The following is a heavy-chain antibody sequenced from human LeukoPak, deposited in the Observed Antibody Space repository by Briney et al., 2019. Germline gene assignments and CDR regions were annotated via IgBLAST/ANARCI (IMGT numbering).Heavy chain of an antibody. V-gene: IGHV3-23*01. CDR2: ISGSGGST. J-gene: IGHJ6*03. D-gene: IGHD4-11*01. Sequence: GGSLRLSCAASGFTFSSYAMSWVRQAPGKGLEWVSAISGSGGSTYYADSVKGRFTISRDNSKNTLYLQMNSLRAEDAAVYHCARILPRQYRPPYYYYMDVWGKGTTVTVSS. CDR1: GFTFSSYA. CDR3: ARILPRQYRPPYYYYMDV.